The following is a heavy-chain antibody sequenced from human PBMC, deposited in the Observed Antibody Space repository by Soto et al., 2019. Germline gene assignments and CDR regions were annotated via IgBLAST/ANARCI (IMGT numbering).Heavy chain of an antibody. CDR1: GGIFSDFS. D-gene: IGHD6-19*01. Sequence: SVKVSCKASGGIFSDFSFSWVRQAPGQGLEWMGGIMPIFSGPDYAQRFRGRVTITADEVTRTAFMELRGLTSEDTATYYCASSLRMAGIGNYYYGMDVWGQGTTVTVSS. CDR2: IMPIFSGP. CDR3: ASSLRMAGIGNYYYGMDV. V-gene: IGHV1-69*13. J-gene: IGHJ6*02.